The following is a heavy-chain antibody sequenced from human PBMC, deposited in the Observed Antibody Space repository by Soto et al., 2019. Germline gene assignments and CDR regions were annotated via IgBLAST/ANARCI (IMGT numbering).Heavy chain of an antibody. Sequence: ASVKVSCEASGYTFTSYGISWVRQAPGQGLEWMGWISAYNGNTNYAQKLQGRVTMTTDTSTSTAYMELRSLRSDDTAVYYCARDDSGYDLGDYFDYWGQGTLVTVSS. D-gene: IGHD5-12*01. J-gene: IGHJ4*02. V-gene: IGHV1-18*01. CDR1: GYTFTSYG. CDR3: ARDDSGYDLGDYFDY. CDR2: ISAYNGNT.